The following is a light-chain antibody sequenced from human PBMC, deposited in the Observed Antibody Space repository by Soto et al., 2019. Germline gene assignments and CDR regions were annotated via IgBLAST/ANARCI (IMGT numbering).Light chain of an antibody. Sequence: EIVMTQSPVTLPVSPGERATLSCRASQSVSGDLAWYQQKPGQAPRLLIYGASTRATGIPARFSGSGSGTEFTLTISSLQSEDFAVYYCQQYGNWPPWTFGQGTKVEVK. V-gene: IGKV3-15*01. CDR2: GAS. CDR3: QQYGNWPPWT. J-gene: IGKJ1*01. CDR1: QSVSGD.